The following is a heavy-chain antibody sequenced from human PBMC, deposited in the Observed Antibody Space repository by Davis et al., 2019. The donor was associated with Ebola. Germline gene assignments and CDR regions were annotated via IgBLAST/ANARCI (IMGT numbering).Heavy chain of an antibody. Sequence: SVKVSCKASGGIFSNFVITWVRQAPGQGLEWMGGIIPIFGTANYAQKFQGRVTITADESTSTAYMELRRLTSDDTAVYYCARVRRIVGASYFDYWGQGTLVTVSS. CDR3: ARVRRIVGASYFDY. V-gene: IGHV1-69*13. J-gene: IGHJ4*02. CDR1: GGIFSNFV. CDR2: IIPIFGTA. D-gene: IGHD1-26*01.